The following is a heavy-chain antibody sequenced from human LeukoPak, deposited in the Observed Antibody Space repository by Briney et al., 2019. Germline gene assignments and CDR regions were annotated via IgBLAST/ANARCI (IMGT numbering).Heavy chain of an antibody. J-gene: IGHJ4*02. Sequence: ASVNVSCKASGYTFTSYGISWVRQAPGQGLEWMGWISAYNGNTNYAQKLQGRVTMTTDTSTSTAYMELRSLRSDDTAVYYCARDEYYCDSSGYYCDYWGQGTLVTVSS. V-gene: IGHV1-18*01. CDR2: ISAYNGNT. D-gene: IGHD3-22*01. CDR3: ARDEYYCDSSGYYCDY. CDR1: GYTFTSYG.